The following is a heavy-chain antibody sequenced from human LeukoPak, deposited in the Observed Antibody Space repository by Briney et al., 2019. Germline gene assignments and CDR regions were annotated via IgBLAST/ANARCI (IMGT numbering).Heavy chain of an antibody. CDR3: ARVGLGSYDFWSGYYGNWFDP. V-gene: IGHV4-59*11. J-gene: IGHJ5*02. Sequence: KPSETLSLTCTVSGGSISSHYWSWIRQPPGKGLEWIGYIYYSGSTNYNPSLKSRVTISVDTSKNQFSLKLSSVTAADTAVYYCARVGLGSYDFWSGYYGNWFDPWGQGTLVTVYS. D-gene: IGHD3-3*01. CDR1: GGSISSHY. CDR2: IYYSGST.